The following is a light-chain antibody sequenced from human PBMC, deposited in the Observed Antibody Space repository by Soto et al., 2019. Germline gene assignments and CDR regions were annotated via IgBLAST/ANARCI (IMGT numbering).Light chain of an antibody. V-gene: IGKV1-5*01. Sequence: DIQMTQSPSTLSASIGDRVTITCRASQSISTWLAWYQQKPGKAPNLIIYDASRLESGVPSRFSGTGSGTEFTLTISSLQPADFATYYCQHCNNYLITFGQGTRLEIK. CDR2: DAS. J-gene: IGKJ5*01. CDR3: QHCNNYLIT. CDR1: QSISTW.